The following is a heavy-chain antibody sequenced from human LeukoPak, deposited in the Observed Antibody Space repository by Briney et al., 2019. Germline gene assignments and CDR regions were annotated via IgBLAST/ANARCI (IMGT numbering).Heavy chain of an antibody. D-gene: IGHD3-22*01. CDR1: GFTFSSYS. CDR2: ISSSSSYI. Sequence: EGSLRLSCAASGFTFSSYSMNWVRQAPGKGLEWVSSISSSSSYIYYADSVKGRFTISRDNAKNSLYLQMNSLRAEDTAVYYCAREPYYYDSSVFDYWGQGTLVTVSS. J-gene: IGHJ4*02. V-gene: IGHV3-21*01. CDR3: AREPYYYDSSVFDY.